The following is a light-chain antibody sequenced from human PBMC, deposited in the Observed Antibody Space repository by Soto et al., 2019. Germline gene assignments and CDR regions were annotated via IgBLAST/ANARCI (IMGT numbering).Light chain of an antibody. CDR3: SSYDRSNNVYV. J-gene: IGLJ1*01. CDR2: AVS. V-gene: IGLV2-8*01. CDR1: STAVGDNNY. Sequence: QSVLTQPPSASGSPGQSVTISCTGTSTAVGDNNYVSWYQHHPGKGPKLILYAVSERPSGVPDRFSGSKSGKTASLTVSGLQAEDEADYYCSSYDRSNNVYVFGTGTKVTVL.